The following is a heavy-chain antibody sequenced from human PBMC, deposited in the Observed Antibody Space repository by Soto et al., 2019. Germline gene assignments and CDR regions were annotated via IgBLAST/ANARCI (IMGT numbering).Heavy chain of an antibody. CDR2: ISAYNGNT. J-gene: IGHJ5*02. D-gene: IGHD5-12*01. CDR1: GYTFTSYG. V-gene: IGHV1-18*01. Sequence: QVQLVQSGAEVKKPGASVKVSCKASGYTFTSYGISWVRQAPGQGLEWMGWISAYNGNTNYAQKLQGRVTMTTDTATRTAHMELRVLRSDDTAVYDCARWVYSGYAGRIWFDPWGQGTLVTVSS. CDR3: ARWVYSGYAGRIWFDP.